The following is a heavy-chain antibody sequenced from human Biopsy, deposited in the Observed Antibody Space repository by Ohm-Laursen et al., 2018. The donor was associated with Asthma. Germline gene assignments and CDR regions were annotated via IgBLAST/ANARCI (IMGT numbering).Heavy chain of an antibody. CDR1: GFTFSSYG. CDR3: ARGLDYSGRSGFDY. V-gene: IGHV3-33*05. J-gene: IGHJ4*02. D-gene: IGHD3-10*01. CDR2: MSYDGSIK. Sequence: LSLTCVASGFTFSSYGMDWVRQAPGKGLEWVALMSYDGSIKDYADSVKGRFTISRDNSMNTLYLHMNSLRVEDTAVYYCARGLDYSGRSGFDYWGQGTLVTVSS.